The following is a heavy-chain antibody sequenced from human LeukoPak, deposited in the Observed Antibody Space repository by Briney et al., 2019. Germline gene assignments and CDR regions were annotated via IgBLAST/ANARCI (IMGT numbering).Heavy chain of an antibody. CDR3: ARARRDVAEAMD. CDR1: GYSINNGFY. CDR2: MYYNGRT. D-gene: IGHD1-14*01. Sequence: SETLSLTCTVSGYSINNGFYWDWIRQPPGRGLEWIGGMYYNGRTYYNPSLKSRVHISPDTSKNHFSLKLSSVTAADTAVYYCARARRDVAEAMDWGQGTLVTVSS. V-gene: IGHV4-38-2*02. J-gene: IGHJ4*02.